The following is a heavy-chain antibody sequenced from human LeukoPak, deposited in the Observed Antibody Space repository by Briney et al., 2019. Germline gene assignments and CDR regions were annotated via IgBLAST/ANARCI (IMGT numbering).Heavy chain of an antibody. CDR1: GLTFSNYW. V-gene: IGHV3-7*01. Sequence: PGGSLRLSCTASGLTFSNYWTTWVGQAPGKGLEWVATINKDSSEKHYVDSVRGRFTISRDNAKNSVFLQMNSLRVEDTAVYYCTNTLATSGYWGQGTLVTVSS. CDR3: TNTLATSGY. CDR2: INKDSSEK. J-gene: IGHJ4*02. D-gene: IGHD1-1*01.